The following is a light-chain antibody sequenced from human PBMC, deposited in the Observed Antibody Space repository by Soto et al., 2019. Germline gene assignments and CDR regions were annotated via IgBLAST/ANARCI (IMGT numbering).Light chain of an antibody. J-gene: IGKJ4*01. CDR1: QGVNNY. V-gene: IGKV1-8*01. CDR3: QQYYSYPLTFGGGTT. Sequence: AIRMTQSPSSLSASTGDSVTITCRASQGVNNYLAWYQQKPGKAPKLLIYAVSTLQSGVPSRFSGSGSGTDFTLTISCLQSEDSATYYCQQYYSYPLTFGGGTTFGGGTKVEIK. CDR2: AVS.